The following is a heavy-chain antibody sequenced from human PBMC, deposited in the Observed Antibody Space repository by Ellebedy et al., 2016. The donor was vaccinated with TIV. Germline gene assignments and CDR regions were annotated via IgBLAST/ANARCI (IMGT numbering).Heavy chain of an antibody. Sequence: MPSETLSLTCTVSGGSISSSSYYRGWIRQPPGKGLEWIGSIYYSGSTYYNPSLKSRVTISVETSKNQFSLKLSSVTAADTAVYFCARWNEGFDYWGQGTLVTVSS. CDR3: ARWNEGFDY. J-gene: IGHJ4*02. CDR2: IYYSGST. CDR1: GGSISSSSYY. D-gene: IGHD1-1*01. V-gene: IGHV4-39*01.